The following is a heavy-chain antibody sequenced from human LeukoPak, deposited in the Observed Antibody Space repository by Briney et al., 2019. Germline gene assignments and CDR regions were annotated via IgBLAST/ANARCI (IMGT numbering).Heavy chain of an antibody. J-gene: IGHJ4*02. D-gene: IGHD6-13*01. V-gene: IGHV1-69*13. CDR1: GGTFSSYA. CDR2: IIPIFGTA. CDR3: ARNSGVYSSSWFDY. Sequence: SVKVSCKASGGTFSSYAISWVRQAPGQGLEWMGGIIPIFGTANYAQKFQGRATITADESTSTAYMELSSLRSEDTAVYYCARNSGVYSSSWFDYWGQGTLVTVSS.